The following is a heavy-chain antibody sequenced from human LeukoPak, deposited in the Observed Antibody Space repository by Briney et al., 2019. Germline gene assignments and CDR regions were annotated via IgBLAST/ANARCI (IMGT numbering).Heavy chain of an antibody. CDR3: AKDLRIKMGSGVYYFDY. CDR1: GFTFSSHG. J-gene: IGHJ4*02. Sequence: GGSLRLSCAASGFTFSSHGMNWVRQAPGKGLEWVSGISPSGGITYYTDSVKGRFTISRDNSKNTVSLQMNSLRGEDTAVYYCAKDLRIKMGSGVYYFDYWGQGTLVTVSS. CDR2: ISPSGGIT. D-gene: IGHD2/OR15-2a*01. V-gene: IGHV3-23*01.